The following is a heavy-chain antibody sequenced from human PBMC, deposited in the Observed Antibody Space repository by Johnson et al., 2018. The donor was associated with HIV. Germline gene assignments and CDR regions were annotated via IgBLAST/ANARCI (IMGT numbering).Heavy chain of an antibody. J-gene: IGHJ3*02. Sequence: QVQLVESGGGVVQPGRSLRLSCAASGFTFSSYAMHWVRQAPGKGLEWVAVISYDGSNKYYADSVKGRFTISRDNSKNTLYLQMNSLRAEDTAVYYGARGSHSGYYDSSGYPGGAFDIWGQGTMVTVSS. CDR1: GFTFSSYA. CDR3: ARGSHSGYYDSSGYPGGAFDI. CDR2: ISYDGSNK. D-gene: IGHD3-22*01. V-gene: IGHV3-30*04.